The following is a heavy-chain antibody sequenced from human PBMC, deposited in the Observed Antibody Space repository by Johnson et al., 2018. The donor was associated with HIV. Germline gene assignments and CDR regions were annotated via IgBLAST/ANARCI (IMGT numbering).Heavy chain of an antibody. D-gene: IGHD3-3*01. CDR3: AKDILSGSWSSDYAPDAFDI. J-gene: IGHJ3*02. CDR2: IWYDGSNK. CDR1: GFTFSSYG. V-gene: IGHV3-33*03. Sequence: HVQLVESGGGVVQPGRSLRLSCAASGFTFSSYGMHWVRQAPGKGLEWVAVIWYDGSNKYYVDSVKGRFTISRDNAKNTLYLQMNSLRAEDTAVYYCAKDILSGSWSSDYAPDAFDIWGQGTMVTVSS.